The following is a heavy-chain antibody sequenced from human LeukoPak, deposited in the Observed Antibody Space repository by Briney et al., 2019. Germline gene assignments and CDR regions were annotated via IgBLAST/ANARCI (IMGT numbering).Heavy chain of an antibody. Sequence: KPSETLSLTCAVYGGSFSGFYWSWIRQPPGKGLEWIGEIDHSGSTNYNPSLKSRVFISVDMSKNQFSLRLSSVTAADTAVYYCARDFGDYAVDYWGQGTLVTVSS. D-gene: IGHD4-17*01. V-gene: IGHV4-34*01. CDR3: ARDFGDYAVDY. CDR2: IDHSGST. J-gene: IGHJ4*02. CDR1: GGSFSGFY.